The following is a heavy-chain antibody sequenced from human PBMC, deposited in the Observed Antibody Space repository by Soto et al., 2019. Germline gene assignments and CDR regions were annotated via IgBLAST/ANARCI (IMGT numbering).Heavy chain of an antibody. V-gene: IGHV1-18*01. CDR3: AREFHGVAGQYYFDY. CDR2: ISAYNGNT. Sequence: GASVKVSCKASGYTFTSYGISWVRQAPGQGLEWMGWISAYNGNTNYAQKLQGRVTMTTDTSTSTAYMELRSLRSDDTAVYYCAREFHGVAGQYYFDYWGQGTLVTVSS. CDR1: GYTFTSYG. D-gene: IGHD6-19*01. J-gene: IGHJ4*02.